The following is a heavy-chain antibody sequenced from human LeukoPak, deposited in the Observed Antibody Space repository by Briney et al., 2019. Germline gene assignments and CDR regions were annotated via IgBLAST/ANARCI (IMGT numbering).Heavy chain of an antibody. V-gene: IGHV4-39*01. Sequence: SETLSLTCTVSGDSITTSSYYWGWIRQPPGKGREWIGNIYYSGSTYYNPSLKSRVTISVDTSKNQSSLLLSSVTAADTAVYYCARLETYDSTLDYWGQGTLVTVSS. CDR3: ARLETYDSTLDY. CDR1: GDSITTSSYY. J-gene: IGHJ4*02. D-gene: IGHD3-22*01. CDR2: IYYSGST.